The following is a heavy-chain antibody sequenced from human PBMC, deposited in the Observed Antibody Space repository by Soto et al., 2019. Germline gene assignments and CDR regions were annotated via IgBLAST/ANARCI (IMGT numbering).Heavy chain of an antibody. J-gene: IGHJ4*02. CDR2: ISAYKGNT. V-gene: IGHV1-18*01. CDR1: GYTFTSYA. Sequence: QVQLVQSGAEVKKPGASVKVSCKASGYTFTSYAIRWVRQAPGKGLEWMGWISAYKGNTNYAQKLQGRATMTADTSTSTSYMELRSLRSDDTAVYYWARDAPPPREWGQGTLVTVSS. CDR3: ARDAPPPRE.